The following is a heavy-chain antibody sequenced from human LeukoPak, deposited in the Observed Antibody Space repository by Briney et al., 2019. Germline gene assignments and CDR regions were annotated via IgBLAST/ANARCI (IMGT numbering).Heavy chain of an antibody. V-gene: IGHV4-38-2*01. CDR3: ARAARDILTGYYRNNWFDP. CDR1: GYSISSGYY. Sequence: SETLSLTCAVSGYSISSGYYWGWIRQPPGKGLEWIGSIYHSGSTYYNPSLKSRVTISVDTSKNQSSLKLSSVTAADTAVYYCARAARDILTGYYRNNWFDPWGQGTLVTVSS. J-gene: IGHJ5*02. CDR2: IYHSGST. D-gene: IGHD3-9*01.